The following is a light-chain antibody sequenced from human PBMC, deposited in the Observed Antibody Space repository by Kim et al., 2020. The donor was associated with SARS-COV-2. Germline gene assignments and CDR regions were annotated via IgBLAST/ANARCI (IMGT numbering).Light chain of an antibody. Sequence: SYELTQPPSVSVSPGQTAEITCSGDALPKQYAYWYQQRPGQAPVMVIYKDNERPSGTPARFSGSSSGTTVTLTISGVQAEDEADYYCKSADSSGIYFVFG. CDR3: KSADSSGIYFV. J-gene: IGLJ1*01. V-gene: IGLV3-25*03. CDR1: ALPKQY. CDR2: KDN.